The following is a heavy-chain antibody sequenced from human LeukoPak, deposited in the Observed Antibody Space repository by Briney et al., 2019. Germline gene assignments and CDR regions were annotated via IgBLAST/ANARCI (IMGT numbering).Heavy chain of an antibody. D-gene: IGHD6-13*01. CDR3: ARAGSSWPWGRGLDWFDP. CDR1: GCTFSSYE. V-gene: IGHV4-34*08. J-gene: IGHJ5*02. Sequence: GSLRLYCAASGCTFSSYEMNWVRQPPGKGLEWIGETNHSGSTNYNPSLKSRVTISVDTSKNQFSLKLSSVTAADTAVYYCARAGSSWPWGRGLDWFDPWGQGTLVTVSS. CDR2: TNHSGST.